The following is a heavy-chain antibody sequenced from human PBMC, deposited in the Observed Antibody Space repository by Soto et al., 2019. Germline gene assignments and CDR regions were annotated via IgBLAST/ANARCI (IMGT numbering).Heavy chain of an antibody. V-gene: IGHV3-23*01. CDR3: AKDVNVVVPAALDAFDI. D-gene: IGHD2-2*01. Sequence: GGSLRLSCAASGFTSSSYAMSWVRQAPGKGLEWVSAISGSGGSTYYADSVKGRFTISRDNSKNTLYLQMNSLRAEDTAVYYCAKDVNVVVPAALDAFDIWGQGTMVTVSS. CDR1: GFTSSSYA. CDR2: ISGSGGST. J-gene: IGHJ3*02.